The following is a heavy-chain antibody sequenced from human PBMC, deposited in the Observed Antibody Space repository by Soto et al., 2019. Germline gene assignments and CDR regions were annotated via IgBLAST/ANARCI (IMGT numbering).Heavy chain of an antibody. CDR1: GYSFTDYK. CDR2: VDPNGGGS. D-gene: IGHD4-17*01. Sequence: ASVKVSCKTSGYSFTDYKLHWVRQAPGQGLEWMGWVDPNGGGSNSAQKFQGSVTMTWDTSITTAYLDLTRLTTNDTATYFCATWVDYGDFEGFYFWGR. CDR3: ATWVDYGDFEGFYF. V-gene: IGHV1-2*04. J-gene: IGHJ2*01.